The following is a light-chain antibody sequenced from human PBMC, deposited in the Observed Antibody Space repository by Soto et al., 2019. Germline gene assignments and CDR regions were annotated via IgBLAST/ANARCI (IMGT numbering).Light chain of an antibody. V-gene: IGKV1-33*01. CDR3: QQYNDLPLLT. CDR1: QDITKK. CDR2: DTS. Sequence: DIQMTQSPPSLSASVGDRVTITCQASQDITKKLNWYQQKLGSAPKLLIHDTSTLEPGVPSRFSASGAGTDFTFTISSLQPEDVATYFCQQYNDLPLLTFGGGTKVEIK. J-gene: IGKJ4*01.